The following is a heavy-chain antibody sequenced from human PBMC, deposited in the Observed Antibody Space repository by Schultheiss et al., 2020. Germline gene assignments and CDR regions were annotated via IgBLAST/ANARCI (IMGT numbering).Heavy chain of an antibody. D-gene: IGHD2-15*01. CDR3: VREGDRYCSGGSCYGTDY. CDR1: GFTFSSYS. J-gene: IGHJ4*02. CDR2: IYSGGST. Sequence: GGSLRLSCAASGFTFSSYSMNWVRQAPGKGLEWVSVIYSGGSTYYADSVKGRFTISRDNSKNTLYLQMNSLRAEDTAVYYCVREGDRYCSGGSCYGTDYWGQGTLVTVSS. V-gene: IGHV3-66*01.